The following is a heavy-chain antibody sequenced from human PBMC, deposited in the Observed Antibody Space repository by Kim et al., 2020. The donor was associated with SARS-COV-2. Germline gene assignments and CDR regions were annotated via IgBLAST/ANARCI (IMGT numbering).Heavy chain of an antibody. CDR3: AHRDHIAAGGNWFDP. CDR1: GFSLSTSGVG. CDR2: IYWDDDK. V-gene: IGHV2-5*02. D-gene: IGHD6-13*01. J-gene: IGHJ5*02. Sequence: SGPTLVKPTQTLTLTCTFSGFSLSTSGVGVGWIRQPPGKALEWLALIYWDDDKRYSPSLKSRLTITKDTSKNQVVLTMTNMDPVDTATYYCAHRDHIAAGGNWFDPWGQGTLVTVSS.